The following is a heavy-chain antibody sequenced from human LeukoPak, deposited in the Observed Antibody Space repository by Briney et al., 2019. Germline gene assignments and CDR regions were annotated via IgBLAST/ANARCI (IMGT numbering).Heavy chain of an antibody. CDR2: IYYSGST. Sequence: SETLSLTCTVSGGFVSSGSYYWSWIRQPPGKGLEWIGYIYYSGSTNYNPSLKSRVTISVDTSKNQFSLKLSSVTAADTAVYYCARTSGWAYYFDYWGQGTLVTVSS. V-gene: IGHV4-61*01. CDR1: GGFVSSGSYY. J-gene: IGHJ4*02. D-gene: IGHD6-19*01. CDR3: ARTSGWAYYFDY.